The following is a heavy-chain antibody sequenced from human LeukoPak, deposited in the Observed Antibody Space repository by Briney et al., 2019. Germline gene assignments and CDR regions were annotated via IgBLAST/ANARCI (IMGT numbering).Heavy chain of an antibody. V-gene: IGHV3-23*01. D-gene: IGHD6-13*01. J-gene: IGHJ3*02. CDR3: AKDRSRVDAFDI. CDR2: ISDNDGST. Sequence: GGSLRLSCAASGFTFSSYAMNWVRQAPGKGLEWVSGISDNDGSTYYADSVEGRFTISRDNSKNTLYLQMNSLRVEDTAVYFCAKDRSRVDAFDIWGQGTMVTVSS. CDR1: GFTFSSYA.